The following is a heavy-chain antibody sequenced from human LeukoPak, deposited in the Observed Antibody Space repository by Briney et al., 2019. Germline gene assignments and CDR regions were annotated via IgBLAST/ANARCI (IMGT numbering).Heavy chain of an antibody. V-gene: IGHV1-69*13. D-gene: IGHD2-21*02. CDR2: LIPIFGTA. Sequence: GASVKVSCKASGGTFSSYAISWVRQAPGQGLEWMGGLIPIFGTANYAQKFQGRVTITADESTSTAYMELSSLRSEDTAVYYCARDSLGYCGGDCLYNWFDPWGQGTLVTVSS. J-gene: IGHJ5*02. CDR3: ARDSLGYCGGDCLYNWFDP. CDR1: GGTFSSYA.